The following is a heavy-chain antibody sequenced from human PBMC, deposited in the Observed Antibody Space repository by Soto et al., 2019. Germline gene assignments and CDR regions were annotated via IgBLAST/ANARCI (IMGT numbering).Heavy chain of an antibody. J-gene: IGHJ4*02. CDR3: ARDGGRHSGGIDY. CDR1: GGTFSSYS. D-gene: IGHD1-26*01. CDR2: IIPIFGTA. V-gene: IGHV1-69*01. Sequence: QVQLVQSGAEVKKPGSSVKVSCKASGGTFSSYSINWVRQAPGQGLEWMGEIIPIFGTANYAQKLQGRVTITADESTSTAYMELSSLRSADTAVYYCARDGGRHSGGIDYWGQGTLVTVSS.